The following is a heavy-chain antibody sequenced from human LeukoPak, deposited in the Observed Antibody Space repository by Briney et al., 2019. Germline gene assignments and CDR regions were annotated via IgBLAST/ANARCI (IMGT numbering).Heavy chain of an antibody. CDR2: IYSGGST. D-gene: IGHD6-13*01. CDR3: ARASISSWYPSFDY. J-gene: IGHJ4*02. V-gene: IGHV3-53*01. Sequence: PGGSLRLSCAASGFTVSSNYMSWVRQAPGKGLEWVSVIYSGGSTYYADSVKGRFTISRDNSKNTLYLQMNSLRAEDTAVYYCARASISSWYPSFDYWGQGTLVTVSS. CDR1: GFTVSSNY.